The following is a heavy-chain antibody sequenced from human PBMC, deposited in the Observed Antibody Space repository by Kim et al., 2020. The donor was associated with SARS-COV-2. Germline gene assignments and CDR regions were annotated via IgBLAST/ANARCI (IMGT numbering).Heavy chain of an antibody. D-gene: IGHD5-12*01. Sequence: SETLSLTCTVSGGSISSSSYYWGWIRQPPGKGLEWIGSIYYSGSTYYNPSLKSRVTISVDTSKNQFSLMLSSVTAADTAVYYCARNRMATIDYWGQGNL. J-gene: IGHJ4*02. CDR3: ARNRMATIDY. V-gene: IGHV4-39*01. CDR2: IYYSGST. CDR1: GGSISSSSYY.